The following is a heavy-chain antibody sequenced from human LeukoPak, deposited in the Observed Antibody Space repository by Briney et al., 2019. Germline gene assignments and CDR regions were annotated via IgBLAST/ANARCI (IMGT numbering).Heavy chain of an antibody. CDR3: ARDSSPNDGNSNYDAFDI. J-gene: IGHJ3*02. V-gene: IGHV3-7*01. Sequence: GGSLRLSCAASGFMFSSYWVTWVRQAPGKGLEWVANINPDGSVKYYVDSVKGRFTISRDNAKNSLYLQMNSLRVEDTTIYYCARDSSPNDGNSNYDAFDIWAEGQWSPSLQ. CDR1: GFMFSSYW. CDR2: INPDGSVK. D-gene: IGHD2/OR15-2a*01.